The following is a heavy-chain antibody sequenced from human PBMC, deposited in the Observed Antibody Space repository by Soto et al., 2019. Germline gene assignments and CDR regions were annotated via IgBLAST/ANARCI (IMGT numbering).Heavy chain of an antibody. V-gene: IGHV1-18*01. CDR2: ISANNGDT. CDR1: GYTFTSYG. Sequence: ASVKVSCKSSGYTFTSYGFSWVRQAPGQGLEWVGWISANNGDTNSAEKFQGRLTLTTDTSTSTAYMDLRSLTSDDTAVYFCARDFRSTCRGASCIYFALWGQGTLVTVSS. J-gene: IGHJ4*02. CDR3: ARDFRSTCRGASCIYFAL. D-gene: IGHD2-15*01.